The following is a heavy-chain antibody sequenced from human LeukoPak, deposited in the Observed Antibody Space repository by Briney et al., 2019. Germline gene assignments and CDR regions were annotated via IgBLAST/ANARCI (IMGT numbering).Heavy chain of an antibody. CDR3: ATGYCSSTSCQYNWFDP. V-gene: IGHV4-30-2*03. Sequence: SQTLSLTCAVSGGSISSGGYSWSWIRQPPGKGLEWIGSIYYSGSTYYNPSLKSRVTISVDTSKNQFSLKLSSVTAADTAVYYCATGYCSSTSCQYNWFDPWGQGTLVTVSS. CDR2: IYYSGST. D-gene: IGHD2-2*01. J-gene: IGHJ5*02. CDR1: GGSISSGGYS.